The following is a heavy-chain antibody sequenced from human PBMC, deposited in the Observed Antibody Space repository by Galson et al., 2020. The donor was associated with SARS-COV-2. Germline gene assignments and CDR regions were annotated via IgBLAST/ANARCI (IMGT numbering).Heavy chain of an antibody. Sequence: SETLSLTCTVSGGSISSSSYYWGWIRQPPGKGLEWIGSIYYSGSTYYNPSLKSRVTISVDTSKNQFSLKLSSVTAADTAVYYCARGPGYDFWSGYYPIDYWGQGTLVTVSS. J-gene: IGHJ4*02. CDR1: GGSISSSSYY. D-gene: IGHD3-3*01. CDR3: ARGPGYDFWSGYYPIDY. V-gene: IGHV4-39*07. CDR2: IYYSGST.